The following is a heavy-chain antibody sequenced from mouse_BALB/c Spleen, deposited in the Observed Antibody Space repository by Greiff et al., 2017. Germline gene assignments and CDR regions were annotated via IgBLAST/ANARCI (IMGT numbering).Heavy chain of an antibody. J-gene: IGHJ2*01. CDR3: ARGEAFDY. D-gene: IGHD6-1*01. CDR2: IDTSDSYT. Sequence: QVQLQQPGAELVMPGASVKMSCKASGYTFTDYWMHWVKQRPGQGLEWIGAIDTSDSYTSYNQKFKGKATLTVDESSSTAYMQLSSLTSEDSAVYYCARGEAFDYWGQGTTPTVSS. CDR1: GYTFTDYW. V-gene: IGHV1-69*01.